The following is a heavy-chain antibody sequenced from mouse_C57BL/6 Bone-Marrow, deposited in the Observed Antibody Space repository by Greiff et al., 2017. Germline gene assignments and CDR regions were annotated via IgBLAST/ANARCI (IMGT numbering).Heavy chain of an antibody. D-gene: IGHD2-4*01. CDR3: ARQGGYDYDGGAWFAY. CDR2: ISSGGSYT. J-gene: IGHJ3*01. CDR1: GFTFSSYG. Sequence: EVQLVESGGDLVKPGGSLKLSCAASGFTFSSYGMSWVRQTPDKRLEWVATISSGGSYTYYPDSVKGRFTISRDNAKNTLYLQMSSLKSEDTAMYYCARQGGYDYDGGAWFAYWGQGTLVTVSA. V-gene: IGHV5-6*01.